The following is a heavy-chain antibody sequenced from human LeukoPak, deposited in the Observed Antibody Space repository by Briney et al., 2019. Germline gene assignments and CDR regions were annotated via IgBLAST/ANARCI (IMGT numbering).Heavy chain of an antibody. CDR3: VRDQGWLQFDY. J-gene: IGHJ4*02. CDR2: IKEDGSEK. CDR1: GFTFSTYG. D-gene: IGHD5-24*01. Sequence: GRSLRLSCAASGFTFSTYGMHWVRQAPGKGLEWVANIKEDGSEKYYVDSVKGRLTISRDNARNSLYLQINSLRVEDTAVYYCVRDQGWLQFDYWGQGTLVTVSA. V-gene: IGHV3-7*05.